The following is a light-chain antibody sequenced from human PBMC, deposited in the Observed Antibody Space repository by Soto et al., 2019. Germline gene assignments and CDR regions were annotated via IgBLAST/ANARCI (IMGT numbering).Light chain of an antibody. Sequence: DVPMTPSPSTLSGSVGDREIITCRASHTISSWSAGYQQTPGKAPKLRIYKASTLKSGVPSRFSGSGSGTEFTLTISSLQPDDFATYYCQHYNSYSEAFGHGTKV. J-gene: IGKJ1*01. CDR2: KAS. CDR1: HTISSW. V-gene: IGKV1-5*03. CDR3: QHYNSYSEA.